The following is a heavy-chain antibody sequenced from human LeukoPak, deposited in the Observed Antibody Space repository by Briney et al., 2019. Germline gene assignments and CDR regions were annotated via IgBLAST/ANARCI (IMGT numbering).Heavy chain of an antibody. V-gene: IGHV3-30*18. Sequence: GGSLGLSCAASGFTFSSYGMHWVRQAPGKGLEWVAVISYDGSNKYYADSVKGRFTISRDNSKNTLYLQMNSLRAEDTAVYYCAKQDNSGWYTGRYYYYGMDVWGQGTTVTVSS. CDR3: AKQDNSGWYTGRYYYYGMDV. D-gene: IGHD6-19*01. CDR1: GFTFSSYG. J-gene: IGHJ6*02. CDR2: ISYDGSNK.